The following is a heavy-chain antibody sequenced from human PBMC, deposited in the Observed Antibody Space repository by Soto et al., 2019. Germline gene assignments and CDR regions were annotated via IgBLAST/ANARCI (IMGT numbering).Heavy chain of an antibody. V-gene: IGHV4-38-2*02. CDR1: GYSISSGYD. Sequence: LSLNWAFSGYSISSGYDWVWSRQPPGKGLEWIGSIYHSGSTYYNPSLKSRVTISVDTSKNQFSLKLSSVTAADTAVYYCARERPISPTYDSSGYLDYWGQGTLVTVSS. CDR2: IYHSGST. D-gene: IGHD3-22*01. CDR3: ARERPISPTYDSSGYLDY. J-gene: IGHJ4*02.